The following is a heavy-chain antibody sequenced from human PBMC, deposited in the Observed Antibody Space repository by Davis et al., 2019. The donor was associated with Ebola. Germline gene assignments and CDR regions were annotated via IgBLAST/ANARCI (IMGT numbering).Heavy chain of an antibody. D-gene: IGHD1-26*01. CDR1: GYYFTTDW. Sequence: PGGSLRLSCQGSGYYFTTDWIAWVRQMPGKGLEWMGIIYPGDSDTRYSPSFQGQVTISADNSINTAYLQWSRLKASDTAMYYCARGVPGTRVGSWSDAFDVWGQGTLVTVSS. CDR3: ARGVPGTRVGSWSDAFDV. V-gene: IGHV5-51*01. J-gene: IGHJ3*01. CDR2: IYPGDSDT.